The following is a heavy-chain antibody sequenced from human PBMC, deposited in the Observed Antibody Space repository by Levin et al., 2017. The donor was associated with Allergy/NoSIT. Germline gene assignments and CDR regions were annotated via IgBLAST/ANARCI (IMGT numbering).Heavy chain of an antibody. CDR2: ISSSGSTI. V-gene: IGHV3-11*01. Sequence: GGSLRLSCAASGFTFSDYYMSWIRQAPGKGLEWVSYISSSGSTIYYADSVKGRFTISRDNAKNSLYLQMNSLRAEDTAVYYCARDLGDTAMALPGIAAAGGSVDWGQGTLVTVSS. CDR1: GFTFSDYY. J-gene: IGHJ4*02. CDR3: ARDLGDTAMALPGIAAAGGSVD. D-gene: IGHD6-13*01.